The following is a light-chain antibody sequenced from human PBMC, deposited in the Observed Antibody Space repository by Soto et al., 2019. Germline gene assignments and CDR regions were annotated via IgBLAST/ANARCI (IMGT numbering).Light chain of an antibody. CDR2: STS. J-gene: IGKJ3*01. Sequence: EIVMTQSPATLSVSPGERVTLSCRASQSVSTNLAWYQQKPGQAPRLLIYSTSTRATGVPARFSGSGSGTEFSLTISSLQSEDFAVYYCQQYSNWPGRTFGPGTKVDIK. CDR3: QQYSNWPGRT. CDR1: QSVSTN. V-gene: IGKV3-15*01.